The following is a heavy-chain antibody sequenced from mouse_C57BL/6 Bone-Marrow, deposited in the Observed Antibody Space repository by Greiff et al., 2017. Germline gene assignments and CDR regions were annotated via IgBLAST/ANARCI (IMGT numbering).Heavy chain of an antibody. J-gene: IGHJ2*01. D-gene: IGHD1-1*01. CDR2: IYPGSGNT. CDR3: ARENYHGRSDH. Sequence: VQLQESGAELVRPGASVKLSCKASGYTFTDYYINWVKQRPGQGLEWIARIYPGSGNTYYNEKFKGQATLTAEKSSSTAYMQPRSLTSEDSAFYFCARENYHGRSDHWGPGTTLTVSS. CDR1: GYTFTDYY. V-gene: IGHV1-76*01.